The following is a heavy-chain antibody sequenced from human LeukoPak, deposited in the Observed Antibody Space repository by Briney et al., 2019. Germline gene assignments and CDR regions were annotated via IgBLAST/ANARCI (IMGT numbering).Heavy chain of an antibody. J-gene: IGHJ6*03. CDR1: GVPITNYY. D-gene: IGHD6-19*01. Sequence: SETLSLTCTVSGVPITNYYWRWVRQSPGKGLEWIGYTHSSKSNKYNPSLESRVIISFDTSNNQIFLPLSSVTAADTAVYSCARHFGGLGSDEKKKDSSAWYLPGSGYYYYMDVWGAGTTVTVSS. V-gene: IGHV4-4*09. CDR2: THSSKSN. CDR3: ARHFGGLGSDEKKKDSSAWYLPGSGYYYYMDV.